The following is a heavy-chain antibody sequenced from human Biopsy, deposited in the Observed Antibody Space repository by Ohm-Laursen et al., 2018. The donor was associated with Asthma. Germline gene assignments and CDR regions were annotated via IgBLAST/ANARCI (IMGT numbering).Heavy chain of an antibody. CDR3: PKDVFPGWELRRGPDY. Sequence: SLRLSCAAFGFTFSNYGMHWVRQAPGKGLEWVAVISFDGSNKDYADSVKGRFTISRDNSKNTLHLEMNSLRVEDTAVYYCPKDVFPGWELRRGPDYWGQGTTVTVSS. D-gene: IGHD1-26*01. CDR2: ISFDGSNK. CDR1: GFTFSNYG. V-gene: IGHV3-30*18. J-gene: IGHJ4*03.